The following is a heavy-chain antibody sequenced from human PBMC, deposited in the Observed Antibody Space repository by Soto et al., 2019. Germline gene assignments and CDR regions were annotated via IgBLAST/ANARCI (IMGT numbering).Heavy chain of an antibody. D-gene: IGHD3-3*02. J-gene: IGHJ4*02. V-gene: IGHV6-1*01. Sequence: SQTLSLTCAISWGSVSSNTATWNWVRQSPSRGLEWLGRTYYRSNWNFDYALSVKSRITINPDTSKNQFSLQLNPLTPEDTAVYYCAGELDIHHGLGYWGPGTSVT. CDR3: AGELDIHHGLGY. CDR2: TYYRSNWNF. CDR1: WGSVSSNTAT.